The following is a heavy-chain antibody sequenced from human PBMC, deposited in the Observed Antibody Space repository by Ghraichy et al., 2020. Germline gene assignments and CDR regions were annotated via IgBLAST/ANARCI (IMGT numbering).Heavy chain of an antibody. J-gene: IGHJ6*02. CDR1: GDSVSSNSAD. V-gene: IGHV6-1*01. D-gene: IGHD3-3*01. Sequence: SQTLSLTCAISGDSVSSNSADWNWIRQSPSRGLEWLGRTYYRSKWYNDYAGSVKSRITINPDTSKNQFSLQVNSVTPEETAGYYCARSLFERPYYYYGMDVLGQGTTVTVSS. CDR2: TYYRSKWYN. CDR3: ARSLFERPYYYYGMDV.